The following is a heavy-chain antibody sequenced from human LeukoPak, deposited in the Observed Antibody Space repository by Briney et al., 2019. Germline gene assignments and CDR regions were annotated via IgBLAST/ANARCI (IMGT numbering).Heavy chain of an antibody. CDR2: IYRGGST. Sequence: GGSLRLSCAASGFTAISNYMSSVRQGPRRGRERVSIIYRGGSTYYADSVKGRFTISRDDSKNTLYLQMNSLRAEDTAVYYCARVPIASSSGDYRYGMDVWGQGTTVTVSS. CDR3: ARVPIASSSGDYRYGMDV. J-gene: IGHJ6*02. D-gene: IGHD6-6*01. CDR1: GFTAISNY. V-gene: IGHV3-53*01.